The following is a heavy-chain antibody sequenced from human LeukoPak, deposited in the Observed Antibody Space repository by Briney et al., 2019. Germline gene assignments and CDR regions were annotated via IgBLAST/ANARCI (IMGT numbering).Heavy chain of an antibody. Sequence: GRSLRLSCAASGFTFSSYSMSWVRQAPGKGLEWVSAISGNSGSTDYADSVKGRFTISRDNSKNTLYLQMDSLRAEDTAIYYCARPQQNSYGAGRDAFDVWGQGTMVTVSS. CDR3: ARPQQNSYGAGRDAFDV. CDR1: GFTFSSYS. V-gene: IGHV3-23*01. J-gene: IGHJ3*01. D-gene: IGHD3-10*01. CDR2: ISGNSGST.